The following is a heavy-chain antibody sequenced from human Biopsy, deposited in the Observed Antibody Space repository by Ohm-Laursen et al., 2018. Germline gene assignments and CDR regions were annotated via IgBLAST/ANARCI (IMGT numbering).Heavy chain of an antibody. CDR2: IYYTGNT. CDR3: ARDRGYYSDRTVPGYFDL. V-gene: IGHV4-59*01. D-gene: IGHD3-22*01. J-gene: IGHJ2*01. Sequence: SETLSLNCTVSGDSISTYYWSWIRQPPGKGLQWIGYIYYTGNTDYNPSLQSRVTISVDTSKNHFSLRLRSMTPADTAMYYCARDRGYYSDRTVPGYFDLWGRGTLVTVSS. CDR1: GDSISTYY.